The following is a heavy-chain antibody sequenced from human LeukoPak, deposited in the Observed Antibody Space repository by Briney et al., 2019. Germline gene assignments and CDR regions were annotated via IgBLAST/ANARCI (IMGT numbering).Heavy chain of an antibody. Sequence: GGSLRLSCAASGFTFSSYSMNWVRQAPGKGLEWVSSISSSSSYIYYADSVKGRFTISRDNAKNSLYLQMNSLRAEDTAVYYCARDSRQWLVDWYFDLWGRGTLVTV. CDR2: ISSSSSYI. CDR1: GFTFSSYS. D-gene: IGHD6-19*01. V-gene: IGHV3-21*01. J-gene: IGHJ2*01. CDR3: ARDSRQWLVDWYFDL.